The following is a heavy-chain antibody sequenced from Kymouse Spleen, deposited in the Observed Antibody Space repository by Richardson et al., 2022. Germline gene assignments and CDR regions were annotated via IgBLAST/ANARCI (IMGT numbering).Heavy chain of an antibody. CDR1: GGSISSSSYY. V-gene: IGHV4-39*01. Sequence: QLQLQESGPGLVKPSETLSLTCTVSGGSISSSSYYWGWIRQPPGKGLEWIGSIYYSGSTYYNPSLKSRVTISVDTSKNQFSLKLSSVTAADTAVYYCARHSSSWYGWFDPWGQGTLVTVSS. J-gene: IGHJ5*02. CDR3: ARHSSSWYGWFDP. D-gene: IGHD6-13*01. CDR2: IYYSGST.